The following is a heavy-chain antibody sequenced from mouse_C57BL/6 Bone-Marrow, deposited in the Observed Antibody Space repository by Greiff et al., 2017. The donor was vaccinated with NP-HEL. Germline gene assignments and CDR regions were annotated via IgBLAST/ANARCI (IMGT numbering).Heavy chain of an antibody. J-gene: IGHJ2*01. CDR3: ARRHYGSSYGY. CDR1: GYTFTDYY. D-gene: IGHD1-1*01. V-gene: IGHV1-76*01. CDR2: IYPGSGNT. Sequence: VQLQQSGAELVRPGASVKLSCKASGYTFTDYYINWVKQRPGQGLEWIARIYPGSGNTYYNEKFKGKATLTAEKSSSTAYMQLSSLTSEDSAVYFCARRHYGSSYGYWGQGTTLTVSS.